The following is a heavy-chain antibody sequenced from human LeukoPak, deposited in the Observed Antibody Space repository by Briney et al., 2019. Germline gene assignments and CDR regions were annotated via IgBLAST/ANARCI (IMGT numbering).Heavy chain of an antibody. CDR3: ARGPNYGSGRSYYFDY. CDR1: GGSFSGYY. D-gene: IGHD3-10*01. CDR2: INHSGST. Sequence: SETLSLTCAVYGGSFSGYYWSWIRQPPGKGLEWIGEINHSGSTNYNPSLKSRVTISVDTSKNQFSLKLSSVTAADTAVYYCARGPNYGSGRSYYFDYWGQGTLVTVSP. J-gene: IGHJ4*02. V-gene: IGHV4-34*01.